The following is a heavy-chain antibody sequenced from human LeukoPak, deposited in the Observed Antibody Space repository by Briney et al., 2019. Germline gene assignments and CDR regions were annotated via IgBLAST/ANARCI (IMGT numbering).Heavy chain of an antibody. CDR3: VVVVEPPDSDGFDV. Sequence: GRSLRLSCAASGFTFSSYAMHWVRQAPGKGLEWVAVISYDGSNKYYADSVKGRFTISRDNSKNTLYLQMNSLRAEDTAVYYCVVVVEPPDSDGFDVWGQGTMITVSS. J-gene: IGHJ3*01. CDR2: ISYDGSNK. D-gene: IGHD1-14*01. V-gene: IGHV3-30*04. CDR1: GFTFSSYA.